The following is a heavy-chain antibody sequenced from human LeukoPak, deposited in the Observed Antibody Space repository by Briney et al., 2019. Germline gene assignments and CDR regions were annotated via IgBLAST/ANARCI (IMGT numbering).Heavy chain of an antibody. J-gene: IGHJ5*02. Sequence: GGSLRLSCAASGFTFSDYYMSWIRQAPGKGLEWVSYISSSGSTIYYADSVKGRFTISRDNAKNSLYLQMNSLRAEDTAVYYCARVVDYGDYSDWFDPWGQGTLVTVSS. D-gene: IGHD4-17*01. CDR2: ISSSGSTI. CDR1: GFTFSDYY. V-gene: IGHV3-11*01. CDR3: ARVVDYGDYSDWFDP.